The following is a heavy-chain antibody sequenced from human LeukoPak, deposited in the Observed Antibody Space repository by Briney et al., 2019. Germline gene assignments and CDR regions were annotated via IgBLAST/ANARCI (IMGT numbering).Heavy chain of an antibody. J-gene: IGHJ4*02. CDR3: ARHRKASDY. Sequence: SSETLSLTCTVSGGSISSSSYYWGWIRQPPGKGLEWIGSIYYSGSTYYNPSLKSRVTISVDASKNQFSLKLSSVTAADTAVYYCARHRKASDYWGQGTLVTVSS. CDR1: GGSISSSSYY. V-gene: IGHV4-39*01. D-gene: IGHD1-14*01. CDR2: IYYSGST.